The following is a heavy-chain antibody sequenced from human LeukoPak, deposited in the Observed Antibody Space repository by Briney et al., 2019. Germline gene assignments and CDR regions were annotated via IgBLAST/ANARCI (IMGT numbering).Heavy chain of an antibody. Sequence: GGSLRLSCAASGFTLTYYAMHWVRQAPGKGLGRGAVTSYDGNKKYYADSVKGRFTISRDSAKNTLNLQMSSLRAEDTAVYYCARSSYDYGGIEGPFDYWGQGTLVTVSS. CDR2: TSYDGNKK. J-gene: IGHJ4*02. D-gene: IGHD4-23*01. CDR1: GFTLTYYA. V-gene: IGHV3-30*15. CDR3: ARSSYDYGGIEGPFDY.